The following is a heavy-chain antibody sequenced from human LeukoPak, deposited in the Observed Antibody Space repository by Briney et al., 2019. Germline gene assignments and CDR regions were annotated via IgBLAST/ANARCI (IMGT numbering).Heavy chain of an antibody. CDR1: GFTFSSYA. CDR2: ISGSGGST. D-gene: IGHD3-22*01. V-gene: IGHV3-23*01. CDR3: AATSSGYYYIDPFDI. Sequence: GGSLRLSCAASGFTFSSYAMSWVRQAPGKGLEWVSAISGSGGSTYYADSVKGRFTISRDNSKNTLYLQMNSLRAEDTAVYYCAATSSGYYYIDPFDIWGQGTMVTVSS. J-gene: IGHJ3*02.